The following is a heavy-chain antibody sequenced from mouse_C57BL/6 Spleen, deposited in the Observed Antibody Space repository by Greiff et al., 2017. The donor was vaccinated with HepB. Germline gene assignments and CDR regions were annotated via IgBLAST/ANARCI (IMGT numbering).Heavy chain of an antibody. J-gene: IGHJ1*03. V-gene: IGHV10-1*01. CDR1: GFSFNTYA. CDR3: VRQESNDRYFDV. CDR2: IRSKSNNYAT. D-gene: IGHD2-12*01. Sequence: EVKLVESGGGLVQPKGSLKLSCAASGFSFNTYAMHWVRQAPGKGLEWVARIRSKSNNYATYYADSVKDRFTISRDDSESMLDLQMNNLKTEDTAMYYCVRQESNDRYFDVWGTGTTVTVSS.